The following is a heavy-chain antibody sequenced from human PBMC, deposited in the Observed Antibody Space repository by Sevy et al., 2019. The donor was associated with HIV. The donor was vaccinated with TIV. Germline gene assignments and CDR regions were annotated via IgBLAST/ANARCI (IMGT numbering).Heavy chain of an antibody. CDR1: GFTFSSYA. Sequence: GGSLRLSCAASGFTFSSYAMNWVRQAPGKGLEWVSTIFGDGGSTYYADYVKGRFTISRDNSKNTLYLQMNSLRAEDTAVYYCAGGRYDRSGSFDAFDIWGQGTMVTVSS. CDR3: AGGRYDRSGSFDAFDI. D-gene: IGHD3-22*01. V-gene: IGHV3-23*01. J-gene: IGHJ3*02. CDR2: IFGDGGST.